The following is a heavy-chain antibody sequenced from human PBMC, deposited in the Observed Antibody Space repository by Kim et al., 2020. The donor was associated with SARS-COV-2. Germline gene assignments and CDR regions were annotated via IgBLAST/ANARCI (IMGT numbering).Heavy chain of an antibody. J-gene: IGHJ4*02. V-gene: IGHV4-4*07. CDR3: AREHGQLDY. Sequence: GSTNYNPALKSRVTMSVDTSKNQFSLKLSSVTAADTAVYYCAREHGQLDYWGQGTLVTVSS. CDR2: GST.